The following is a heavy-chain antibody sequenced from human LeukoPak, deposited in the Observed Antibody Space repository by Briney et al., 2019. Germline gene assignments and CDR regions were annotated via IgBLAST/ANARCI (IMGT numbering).Heavy chain of an antibody. CDR2: IRYDGSNK. Sequence: GGSLRLSCAASGFTFSSYGMHWVRQAPGKGLEWVAFIRYDGSNKYYADSVKGRFTISRDNSKNTLYLQMNSLRAEDTAVYYCAKDPVEMPTIASYFDYWGKGTLVTVP. V-gene: IGHV3-30*02. CDR1: GFTFSSYG. J-gene: IGHJ4*02. CDR3: AKDPVEMPTIASYFDY. D-gene: IGHD5-24*01.